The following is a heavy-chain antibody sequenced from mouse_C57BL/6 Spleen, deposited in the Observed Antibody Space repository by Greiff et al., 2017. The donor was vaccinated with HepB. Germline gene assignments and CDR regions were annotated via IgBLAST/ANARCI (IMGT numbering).Heavy chain of an antibody. CDR2: ISSGGSYT. J-gene: IGHJ2*01. CDR3: ARHEDSTGFDY. V-gene: IGHV5-6*01. Sequence: EVKLMESGGDLVKPGGSLKLSCAASGFTFSSYGMSWVRQTPDKRLEWVATISSGGSYTYYPDSVKGRFTISRDNAKNTLYLQMSSLKSEDTAMYYCARHEDSTGFDYWGQGTTLTVSS. CDR1: GFTFSSYG.